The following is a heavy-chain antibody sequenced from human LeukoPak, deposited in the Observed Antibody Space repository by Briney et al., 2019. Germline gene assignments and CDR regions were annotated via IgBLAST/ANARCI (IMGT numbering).Heavy chain of an antibody. CDR2: ISGSGGST. Sequence: PGGSLRLSCAASGFTFSSYAMSWVRQAPGKGLEWVSAISGSGGSTYYADSVKGRFTISRDNSKNTLYLQMNSLRAEDTAVYYCAKDPLSSGWYGRTYYFDYWGQGTLVTVSP. V-gene: IGHV3-23*01. CDR1: GFTFSSYA. J-gene: IGHJ4*02. CDR3: AKDPLSSGWYGRTYYFDY. D-gene: IGHD6-19*01.